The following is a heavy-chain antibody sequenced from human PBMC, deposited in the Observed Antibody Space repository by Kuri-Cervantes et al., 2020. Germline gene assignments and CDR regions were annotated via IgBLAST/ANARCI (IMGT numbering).Heavy chain of an antibody. J-gene: IGHJ4*02. CDR3: SRDHDGVGATEVIDY. D-gene: IGHD1-26*01. CDR1: GYTFTSYD. V-gene: IGHV1-8*01. CDR2: MNPNSGNT. Sequence: ASVKVSCKASGYTFTSYDINWVRQATGQGLEWMGWMNPNSGNTGYAQKFQGRVTMTRNTSISTAYMELSSLRSEDTAVYYCSRDHDGVGATEVIDYWGQGTLVTVSS.